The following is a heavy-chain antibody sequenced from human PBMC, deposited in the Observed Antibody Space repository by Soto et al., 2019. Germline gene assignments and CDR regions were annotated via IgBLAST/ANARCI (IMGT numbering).Heavy chain of an antibody. CDR3: ASCFEYSSSGHDYYYGMDV. J-gene: IGHJ6*02. CDR1: GGTFSSYA. D-gene: IGHD6-6*01. Sequence: QVQLVQSGAEVKKPGSSVKVSCKASGGTFSSYAISWVRPAPGQGLEWMGGIIPIFGTANYAQKFQGRVTITEDESTGTAYMELSSLRSEDTAVYYCASCFEYSSSGHDYYYGMDVWGQGTTVTVSS. V-gene: IGHV1-69*01. CDR2: IIPIFGTA.